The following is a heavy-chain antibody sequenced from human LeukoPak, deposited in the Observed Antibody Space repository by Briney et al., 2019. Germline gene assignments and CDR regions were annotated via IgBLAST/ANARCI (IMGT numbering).Heavy chain of an antibody. CDR3: AREATDCSSTSCLNWFDP. Sequence: SETLSLTCAVSGGSISSGGYSWSWIRQPPGKGLEWIGYIYHSGSTYYNPSLKSRVTVSVDRSKNQFSLKLSSVTAADTAVYYCAREATDCSSTSCLNWFDPWGQGTLVTVSS. CDR1: GGSISSGGYS. D-gene: IGHD2-2*01. J-gene: IGHJ5*02. CDR2: IYHSGST. V-gene: IGHV4-30-2*01.